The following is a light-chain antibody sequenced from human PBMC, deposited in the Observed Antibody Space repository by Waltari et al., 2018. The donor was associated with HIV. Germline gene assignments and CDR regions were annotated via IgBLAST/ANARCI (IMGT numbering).Light chain of an antibody. CDR3: CSYAGMYTWV. V-gene: IGLV2-11*01. CDR2: DVS. J-gene: IGLJ3*02. CDR1: SSDVGSYNY. Sequence: QSSLTQPRSVSGSPGQSVTISCSGTSSDVGSYNYVSWYQQHPGKAPKVMIYDVSNRPSGVPYLFSGSKSGKTASLTISGLQAEDEADYYCCSYAGMYTWVFGGGTKLTVL.